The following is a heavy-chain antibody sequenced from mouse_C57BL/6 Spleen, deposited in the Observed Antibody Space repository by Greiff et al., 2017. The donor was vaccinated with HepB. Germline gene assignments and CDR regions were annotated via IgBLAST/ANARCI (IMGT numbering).Heavy chain of an antibody. J-gene: IGHJ3*01. CDR1: GYTFTDYE. Sequence: QVQLQQSGAELVRPGASVTLSCKASGYTFTDYEMHWVKQTPVHGLEWIGAIDPETGGTAYNQKFKGKAILTADKSSSTAYMELRSLTSEDSAVYYCTRALYYYVPFAYWGQGTLVTVSA. D-gene: IGHD1-1*01. V-gene: IGHV1-15*01. CDR3: TRALYYYVPFAY. CDR2: IDPETGGT.